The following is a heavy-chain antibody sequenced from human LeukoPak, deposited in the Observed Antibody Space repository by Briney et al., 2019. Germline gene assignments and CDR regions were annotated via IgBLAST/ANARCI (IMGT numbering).Heavy chain of an antibody. J-gene: IGHJ5*02. CDR2: ISYDGGNK. CDR1: GFTFSSYA. CDR3: ARDLTSIVGFPS. V-gene: IGHV3-30*04. Sequence: GGSLRLSCAASGFTFSSYAMHWVRQAPGKGLEWVAVISYDGGNKYYADSVKGRFTISRDNSKNTLYLQMNSLRPEDTAVYYCARDLTSIVGFPSWGQGTLVTVSS. D-gene: IGHD3-22*01.